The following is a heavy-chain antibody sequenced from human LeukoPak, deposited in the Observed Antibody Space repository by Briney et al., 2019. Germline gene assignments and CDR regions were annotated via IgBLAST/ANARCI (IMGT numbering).Heavy chain of an antibody. V-gene: IGHV3-23*01. D-gene: IGHD3-10*01. CDR1: GFTFIAYG. CDR2: ISGTGGST. J-gene: IGHJ3*02. Sequence: GGTLRLSCSASGFTFIAYGLTWVRQAPGKGLEWVSLISGTGGSTYYADSVKGRFTISRDNSKNTLYLQMNSLRAEDTAVYYCARGNYASGSYYGAFDIWGQGTMVTVSS. CDR3: ARGNYASGSYYGAFDI.